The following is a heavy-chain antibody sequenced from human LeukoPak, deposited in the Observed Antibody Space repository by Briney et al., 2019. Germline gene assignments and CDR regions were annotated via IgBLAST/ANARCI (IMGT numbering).Heavy chain of an antibody. Sequence: SETLCLTCAVYGGSFSGYYWSWIRQPPGKGLEWIGEINHSGSTNYNPSLKSRVTISVDTSKNQFSLKLSSVTAADTAVYYCARSSYNVEMDTIPEFDPWGQGTLVTVSS. CDR3: ARSSYNVEMDTIPEFDP. J-gene: IGHJ5*02. D-gene: IGHD5-24*01. V-gene: IGHV4-34*01. CDR1: GGSFSGYY. CDR2: INHSGST.